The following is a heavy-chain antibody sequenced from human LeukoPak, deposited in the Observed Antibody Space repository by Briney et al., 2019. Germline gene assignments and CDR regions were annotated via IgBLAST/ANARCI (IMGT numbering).Heavy chain of an antibody. J-gene: IGHJ4*02. V-gene: IGHV1-46*03. CDR3: ARRPNDFWSGYYFNY. D-gene: IGHD3-3*01. Sequence: ASVKVSCKASGYTFTSYYMHWVRQAPGQGLERMGIINPSGGSTSYAQKFQGRVTMTRDTSTSTVYMELSSLRSEDTAVYYCARRPNDFWSGYYFNYWGQGTLVTLSS. CDR1: GYTFTSYY. CDR2: INPSGGST.